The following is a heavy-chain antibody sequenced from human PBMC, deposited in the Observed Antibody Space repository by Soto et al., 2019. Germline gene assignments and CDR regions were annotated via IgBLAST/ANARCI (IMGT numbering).Heavy chain of an antibody. J-gene: IGHJ5*01. CDR3: ARTRNGGVADSFDS. CDR2: ISRDRSYI. CDR1: GFTFSRHA. D-gene: IGHD3-3*01. Sequence: GSLRLSCAASGFTFSRHAIHWVRLTPGRGLEWVLAISRDRSYIYYTDSVKGRFTVSRDNSKNTVFVQMNRLIPDDTALYFCARTRNGGVADSFDSWGQGTRVTVSS. V-gene: IGHV3-30*04.